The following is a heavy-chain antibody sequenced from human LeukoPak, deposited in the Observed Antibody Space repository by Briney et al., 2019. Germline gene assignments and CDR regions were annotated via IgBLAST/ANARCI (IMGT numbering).Heavy chain of an antibody. V-gene: IGHV3-21*01. CDR1: GFTFSRFG. CDR2: ISGRGGTNT. J-gene: IGHJ4*02. Sequence: GGSLRLSCAASGFTFSRFGMNWVRQAPGKGLEWVSAISGRGGTNTYYGDSVKGRFTISRDNAKSSLYLQMNSLRAEDTAVYYCARGIADYGSGSYPAWGQGTLVTVSS. D-gene: IGHD3-10*01. CDR3: ARGIADYGSGSYPA.